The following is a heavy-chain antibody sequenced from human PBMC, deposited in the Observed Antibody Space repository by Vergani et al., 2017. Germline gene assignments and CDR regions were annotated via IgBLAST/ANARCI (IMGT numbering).Heavy chain of an antibody. CDR2: IYYRGST. D-gene: IGHD1-26*01. V-gene: IGHV4-30-4*01. CDR3: ARVPGARTGDWYFDL. J-gene: IGHJ2*01. Sequence: QVQMQESGPGLVKPSQTLSLTCTVSGGSISSGDYYWSWIRQPPGKGLEWIGYIYYRGSTDYNPFLTSRVTISADTSKNQFSLKLSSVTAADTAVHYCARVPGARTGDWYFDLCGRGTLVTVSS. CDR1: GGSISSGDYY.